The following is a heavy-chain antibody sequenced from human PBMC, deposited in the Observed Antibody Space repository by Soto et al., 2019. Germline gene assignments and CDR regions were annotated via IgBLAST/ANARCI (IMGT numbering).Heavy chain of an antibody. V-gene: IGHV1-69*13. CDR1: GGTFSSYA. D-gene: IGHD6-13*01. J-gene: IGHJ5*02. CDR2: IIPIFGTA. CDR3: ASTSWYGWEPNGVTVGWFDP. Sequence: SVKVSCKASGGTFSSYAISWVRQAPGQGLEWMGGIIPIFGTANYAQKFQGRVTITADESTSTAYMELSSLRSEDTAVYYCASTSWYGWEPNGVTVGWFDPWGQGTLVTVSS.